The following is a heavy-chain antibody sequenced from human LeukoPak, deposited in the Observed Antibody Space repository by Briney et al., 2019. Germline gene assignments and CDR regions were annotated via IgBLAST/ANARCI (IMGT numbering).Heavy chain of an antibody. D-gene: IGHD6-13*01. V-gene: IGHV4-59*01. Sequence: PSETLSLTCTVSGVAISSYYWSWIRQAPGKGLEWVAYIYNSETTNYNPSLKSRLTISVDTSENQFSLRLSSVTAADTAVYYCARQYSSSWAYWFDPWGQGTLVTVSS. CDR2: IYNSETT. J-gene: IGHJ5*02. CDR3: ARQYSSSWAYWFDP. CDR1: GVAISSYY.